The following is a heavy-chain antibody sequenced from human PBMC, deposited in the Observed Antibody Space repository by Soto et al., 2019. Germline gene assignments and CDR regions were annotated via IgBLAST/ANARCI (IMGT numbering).Heavy chain of an antibody. Sequence: NPSETLSLTCTVSGGSISSYYWSWIRQPPGKGLEWIGYIYYGGSTNYNPSLKSRVTISVDTSKNQFSLKLSSVTAADTAVYYCARGDGFGAFDIWGQGTMVTVSS. CDR1: GGSISSYY. CDR3: ARGDGFGAFDI. D-gene: IGHD2-21*02. V-gene: IGHV4-59*08. J-gene: IGHJ3*02. CDR2: IYYGGST.